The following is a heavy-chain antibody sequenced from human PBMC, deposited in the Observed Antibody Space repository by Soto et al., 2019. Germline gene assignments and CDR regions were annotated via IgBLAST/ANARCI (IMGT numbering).Heavy chain of an antibody. J-gene: IGHJ4*02. Sequence: EVQLVESGGGLVQPGGSLRLSCAASGFTFSSYWMSWVRQAPGKGLEWVANIKQDGSEKYYVDSVKGRFTISRDNAKNSLYLQMSSLRAEDTAVYYCARLQVVPAAILFDYWGQGTLVTVSS. CDR3: ARLQVVPAAILFDY. V-gene: IGHV3-7*01. D-gene: IGHD2-2*01. CDR1: GFTFSSYW. CDR2: IKQDGSEK.